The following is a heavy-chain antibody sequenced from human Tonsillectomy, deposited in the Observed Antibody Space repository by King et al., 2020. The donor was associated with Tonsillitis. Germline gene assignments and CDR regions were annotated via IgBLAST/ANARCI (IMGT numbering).Heavy chain of an antibody. D-gene: IGHD6-13*01. V-gene: IGHV3-30-3*01. CDR3: VRWESDRGDIAAAGLDY. CDR1: GFTFSSYA. J-gene: IGHJ4*02. Sequence: VQLVESGGGVVQPGRSLRLSCAASGFTFSSYAIHWVRQAPGKGLEWVAVISYDGSNKDYGDSVKGRFTISRDNSYPTEYLQMNSLRADDTAVYYCVRWESDRGDIAAAGLDYWGQGTLVTVSS. CDR2: ISYDGSNK.